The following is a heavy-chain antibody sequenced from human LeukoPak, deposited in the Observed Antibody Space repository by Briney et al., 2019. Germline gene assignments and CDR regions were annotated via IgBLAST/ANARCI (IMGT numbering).Heavy chain of an antibody. Sequence: PSETLSLTCGASGGSISDRRYYWGWIRQSPGQGLEWIGSIYSSGRTYYNPSLHSRVTIFKDTSENKFSLKLSSVTAADMAVYFCARRSIYWYFDFWGRGNLVTVSS. CDR3: ARRSIYWYFDF. V-gene: IGHV4-39*01. CDR1: GGSISDRRYY. J-gene: IGHJ2*01. CDR2: IYSSGRT. D-gene: IGHD3-10*01.